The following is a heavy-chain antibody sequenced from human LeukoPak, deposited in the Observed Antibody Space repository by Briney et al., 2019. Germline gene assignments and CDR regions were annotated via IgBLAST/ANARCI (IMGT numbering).Heavy chain of an antibody. V-gene: IGHV3-23*01. CDR1: GFTFSSYG. J-gene: IGHJ4*02. D-gene: IGHD3-22*01. CDR2: ISGSGGST. CDR3: AKDLNYYDSSGYY. Sequence: GGSLRLSCAASGFTFSSYGMSWVRQAPGKGLEWVSAISGSGGSTYYADSVKGRFTISRDNSKNTLYLQMNSLRAEDTAVYYCAKDLNYYDSSGYYWGQGTLVTVSS.